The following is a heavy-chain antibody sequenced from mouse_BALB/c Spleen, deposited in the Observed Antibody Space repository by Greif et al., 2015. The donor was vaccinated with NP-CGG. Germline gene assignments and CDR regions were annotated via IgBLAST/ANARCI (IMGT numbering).Heavy chain of an antibody. Sequence: EVQLQESGPGLVKPSQSLSLTCSVTGYSITSGYYWNWIRQFPGNKLEWMGYISYDGSNNYNPSLKNRISITRDTSKNQFFLKLNSVTTEDTATYYCARDPFYYYGSSYWYFDVWGAGTTVIVSS. D-gene: IGHD1-1*01. J-gene: IGHJ1*01. CDR3: ARDPFYYYGSSYWYFDV. V-gene: IGHV3-6*02. CDR2: ISYDGSN. CDR1: GYSITSGYY.